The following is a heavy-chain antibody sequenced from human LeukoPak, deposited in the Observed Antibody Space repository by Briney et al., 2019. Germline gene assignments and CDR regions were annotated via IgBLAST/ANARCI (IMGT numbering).Heavy chain of an antibody. CDR3: ARGESYLDD. Sequence: GGSLRLSCAASGFTFTNYWMSWVRQAPGKGLELVANIKQDRSEKYYVDSVKGRFTISGDNAKNSLYLQMNSLRAEDTAFYYCARGESYLDDWGQGTLVTVSS. D-gene: IGHD1-26*01. CDR1: GFTFTNYW. J-gene: IGHJ4*02. V-gene: IGHV3-7*03. CDR2: IKQDRSEK.